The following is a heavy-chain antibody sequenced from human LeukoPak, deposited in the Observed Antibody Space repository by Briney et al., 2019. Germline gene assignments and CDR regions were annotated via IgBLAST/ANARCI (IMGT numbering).Heavy chain of an antibody. V-gene: IGHV4-34*01. D-gene: IGHD3-22*01. CDR2: INHSGST. J-gene: IGHJ4*02. CDR3: ARVWENYDSSGPLFDY. CDR1: GGSFSGYY. Sequence: SETLSLTCAVYGGSFSGYYWSWIRQPPGKGLEWIGEINHSGSTNYNPSLKSRVTISVDRSKNQFSLKLSSVTAADTAVYYCARVWENYDSSGPLFDYWGQGTLVTVSS.